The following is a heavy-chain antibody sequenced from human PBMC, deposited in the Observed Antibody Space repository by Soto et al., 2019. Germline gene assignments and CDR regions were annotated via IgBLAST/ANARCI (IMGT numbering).Heavy chain of an antibody. D-gene: IGHD5-18*01. J-gene: IGHJ4*02. CDR2: INPSVGST. CDR1: GYTFTSYY. CDR3: ARSRSGYSYGFFDY. Sequence: ASVKVSCKASGYTFTSYYMHWVRQAPGQGLEWMGIINPSVGSTSYAQKFQGRVTITADESTSTAYMELSSLRSEDTAVYYCARSRSGYSYGFFDYWGQGTLVTVSS. V-gene: IGHV1-46*01.